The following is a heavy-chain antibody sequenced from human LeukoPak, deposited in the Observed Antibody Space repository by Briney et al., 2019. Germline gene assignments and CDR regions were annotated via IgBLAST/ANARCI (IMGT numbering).Heavy chain of an antibody. Sequence: GGSLRLSCAASGLTFSSYAMSRFRQAPGNGLKWVSAISGSGGSTYYADSVKGRFTISGDNSKNTLYLQMNSLRAEDTAVFYRPKTAYDILTGYYSLDYWGQGTLVTVSS. CDR1: GLTFSSYA. CDR2: ISGSGGST. V-gene: IGHV3-23*01. D-gene: IGHD3-9*01. J-gene: IGHJ4*02. CDR3: PKTAYDILTGYYSLDY.